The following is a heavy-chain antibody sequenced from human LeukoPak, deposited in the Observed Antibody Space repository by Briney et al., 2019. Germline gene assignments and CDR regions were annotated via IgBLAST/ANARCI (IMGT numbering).Heavy chain of an antibody. CDR3: AREWRYYYYYYMDV. V-gene: IGHV4-34*01. J-gene: IGHJ6*03. CDR1: GGSFSGYC. D-gene: IGHD2-8*01. Sequence: SETLSLTCAVYGGSFSGYCWSWIRQPPGKGLEWIGEINHSGSTNYNPSLKSRVTISVDTSKNHFSLKLSSVTAADTAVYYCAREWRYYYYYYMDVWGKGTTVTVSS. CDR2: INHSGST.